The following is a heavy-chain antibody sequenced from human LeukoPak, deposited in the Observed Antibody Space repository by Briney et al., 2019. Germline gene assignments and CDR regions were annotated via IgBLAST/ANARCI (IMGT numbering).Heavy chain of an antibody. J-gene: IGHJ4*02. D-gene: IGHD3-10*02. V-gene: IGHV3-23*01. CDR3: VKSDCGSDGCKLLSY. CDR2: INGSGDAT. CDR1: GFIFSHYT. Sequence: GGSLRLSCAASGFIFSHYTMTWVRQAPGKGLEWVSSINGSGDATKYADSVMGRFTISRDNSKNTVSLQMNYLRAEDTAVYYCVKSDCGSDGCKLLSYWGQGTLVIASS.